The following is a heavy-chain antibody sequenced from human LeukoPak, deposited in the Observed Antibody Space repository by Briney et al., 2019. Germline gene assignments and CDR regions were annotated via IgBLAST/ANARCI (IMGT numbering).Heavy chain of an antibody. Sequence: SETLSLTCTVSGGSISSGGDYCSWIRQHPGKGLEWIGYSHNSGSPYYSPSLKSRVTISVDTSKNQFSLKLSSVTAADTAVYYCAGSRIGYSDSSGFFDSWGQGTLVTVSS. CDR3: AGSRIGYSDSSGFFDS. D-gene: IGHD3-22*01. CDR2: SHNSGSP. V-gene: IGHV4-31*03. J-gene: IGHJ4*02. CDR1: GGSISSGGDY.